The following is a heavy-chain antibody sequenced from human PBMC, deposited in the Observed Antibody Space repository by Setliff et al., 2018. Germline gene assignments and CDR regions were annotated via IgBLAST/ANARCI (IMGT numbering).Heavy chain of an antibody. J-gene: IGHJ4*02. Sequence: PSETLSLTCAVYGGSFSSGDYYWSWIRQPAGKGLEWIGYIYYSGSTNYNPSLKSRVTISVDTSKNQFSLKLSSVTAADTAVYYCAREKWDVNYSFNFDSWGQGTLVTVSS. CDR1: GGSFSSGDYY. D-gene: IGHD1-26*01. CDR3: AREKWDVNYSFNFDS. V-gene: IGHV4-61*10. CDR2: IYYSGST.